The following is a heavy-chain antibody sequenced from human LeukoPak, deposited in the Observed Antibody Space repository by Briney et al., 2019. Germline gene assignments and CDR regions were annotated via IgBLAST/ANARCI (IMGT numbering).Heavy chain of an antibody. V-gene: IGHV4-59*08. J-gene: IGHJ3*02. CDR2: VHNNGET. D-gene: IGHD5-18*01. CDR1: GGSISSYY. Sequence: SETLSLTCTVSGGSISSYYWSWIRQPPGKGLEWIAYVHNNGETKHNPSLKSRDTITVDTPNNQISLRLSSVTAADTAMYYCARQPAATAAFDIWGLGTMVTVSS. CDR3: ARQPAATAAFDI.